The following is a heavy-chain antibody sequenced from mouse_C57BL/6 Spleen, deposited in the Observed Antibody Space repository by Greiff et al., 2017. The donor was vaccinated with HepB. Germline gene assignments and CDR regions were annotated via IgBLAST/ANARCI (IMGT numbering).Heavy chain of an antibody. J-gene: IGHJ3*01. V-gene: IGHV1-5*01. CDR3: TREATTVVEGFAY. Sequence: VQLQQSGTVLARPGASVKMSCKTSGYTFTSYWMHWVKQRPGQGLEWIGAIYPGNSDTSYNQKFKGKAKLTAVTSASTAYMELSSLTNEDSAVYYCTREATTVVEGFAYWGQGTLVTVSA. D-gene: IGHD1-1*01. CDR2: IYPGNSDT. CDR1: GYTFTSYW.